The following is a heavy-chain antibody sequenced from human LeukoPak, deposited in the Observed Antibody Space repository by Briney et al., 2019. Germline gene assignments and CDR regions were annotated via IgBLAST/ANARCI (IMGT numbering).Heavy chain of an antibody. CDR1: GFTFSSYS. V-gene: IGHV3-48*01. J-gene: IGHJ6*03. CDR3: ARVTQLWLQEGRYYMDV. Sequence: GGSLRLSCAASGFTFSSYSMNWVRQAPGKGLEWVSYISSSSSTIYYADSVKGRFTISRDNAKNSLYLQMNSRRAEDTAVYYCARVTQLWLQEGRYYMDVWGKGTTVTVSS. D-gene: IGHD5-18*01. CDR2: ISSSSSTI.